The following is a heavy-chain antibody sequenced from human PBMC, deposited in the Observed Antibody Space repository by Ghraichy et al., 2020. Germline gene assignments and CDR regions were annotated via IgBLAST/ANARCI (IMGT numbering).Heavy chain of an antibody. Sequence: GGSLRLSCAASGFTFSTYGMNWVRQAPGKGLEWVSTISGNGRDTYYADSVKGRFTISRDNSKNTVDLQMNSLRAEDTALYYCAKQMVSGNRNWFDPWGQGTLVTVSS. CDR1: GFTFSTYG. CDR2: ISGNGRDT. D-gene: IGHD1-14*01. J-gene: IGHJ5*02. CDR3: AKQMVSGNRNWFDP. V-gene: IGHV3-23*01.